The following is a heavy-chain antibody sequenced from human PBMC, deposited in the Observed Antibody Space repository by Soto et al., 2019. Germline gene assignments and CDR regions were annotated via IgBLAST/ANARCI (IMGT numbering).Heavy chain of an antibody. V-gene: IGHV4-31*03. J-gene: IGHJ6*02. CDR2: IYYSGST. CDR1: GGSISSGGYY. D-gene: IGHD3-3*01. Sequence: LSLTCTVSGGSISSGGYYWSWIRQHPGKGLEWIGYIYYSGSTYYNPSLKSRVTISVDTSKNQFSLKLSSVTAADTAVYYCARGGYDFWSDSERGMDVWGQGTTVTVSS. CDR3: ARGGYDFWSDSERGMDV.